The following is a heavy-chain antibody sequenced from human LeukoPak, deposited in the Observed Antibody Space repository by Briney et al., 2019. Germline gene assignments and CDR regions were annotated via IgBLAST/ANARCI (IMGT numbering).Heavy chain of an antibody. J-gene: IGHJ6*02. CDR1: GGSFSGYY. V-gene: IGHV4-34*01. CDR2: INHSGST. Sequence: SETLSLTCAVYGGSFSGYYWSWIHQPPGKGLEWIGEINHSGSTNYNPSLKSRVTISVDTSKNQFSLKLSSVTAADTAVYYCASYSSSYNYYYYYGMDVWGQGTTVTVSS. CDR3: ASYSSSYNYYYYYGMDV. D-gene: IGHD6-6*01.